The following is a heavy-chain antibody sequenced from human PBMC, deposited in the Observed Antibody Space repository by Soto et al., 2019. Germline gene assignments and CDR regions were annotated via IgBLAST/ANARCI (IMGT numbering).Heavy chain of an antibody. D-gene: IGHD3-10*01. V-gene: IGHV3-33*01. Sequence: QVQLVESGGGVVQPGRSLRLSCAASGFTFSSYDMHWVRQAPGKGLEWLAVIWYDGSNEYYADSVKGRFTISRDNSKNTLYLQMNSLRAEDTAVYYCASPSASVSYPLDYWGQGTLVTVSS. J-gene: IGHJ4*02. CDR2: IWYDGSNE. CDR1: GFTFSSYD. CDR3: ASPSASVSYPLDY.